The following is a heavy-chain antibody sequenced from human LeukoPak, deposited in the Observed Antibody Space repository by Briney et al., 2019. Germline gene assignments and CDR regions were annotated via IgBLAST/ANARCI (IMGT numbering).Heavy chain of an antibody. CDR1: GFTFNTYS. CDR3: AKDSGNYAKYYFDY. J-gene: IGHJ4*02. D-gene: IGHD1-26*01. CDR2: ISYDGRDK. Sequence: AGGSLRLSCAASGFTFNTYSMSWVRQAPGKGLEWVAVISYDGRDKKYADSVKGRFSISRDNSKNTLYLQMDSLRSEDTAVYYCAKDSGNYAKYYFDYWGQGTLVTVSS. V-gene: IGHV3-30*18.